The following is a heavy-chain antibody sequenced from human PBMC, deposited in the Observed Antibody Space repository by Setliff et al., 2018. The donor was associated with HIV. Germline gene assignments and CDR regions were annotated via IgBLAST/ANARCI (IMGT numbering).Heavy chain of an antibody. CDR3: ARDRRAYTLHYYYYYMDV. V-gene: IGHV1-18*01. J-gene: IGHJ6*03. CDR1: GYTFTTYG. D-gene: IGHD1-20*01. CDR2: ISAYNGNT. Sequence: ASVKVSCKASGYTFTTYGISWVRQAPGQGLEWMGWISAYNGNTNYAQKLQGRVTMTTDTSPSTAYMELKSLRSDDTDVYYCARDRRAYTLHYYYYYMDVWGKGTTVTVSS.